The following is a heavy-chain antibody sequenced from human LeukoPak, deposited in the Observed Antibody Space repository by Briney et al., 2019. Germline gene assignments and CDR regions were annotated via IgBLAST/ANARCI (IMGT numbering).Heavy chain of an antibody. J-gene: IGHJ4*02. CDR1: GYTLSELS. CDR3: ARDPAATAAALPDY. V-gene: IGHV1-24*01. CDR2: FDPEDGET. Sequence: GASVKVSCKVSGYTLSELSMHWVRQAPGKGLEWMGGFDPEDGETIYAQKLQGRVTMTTDTSTSTAYMELRSLRSDDTAVYYCARDPAATAAALPDYWGQGTLVTVSS. D-gene: IGHD6-25*01.